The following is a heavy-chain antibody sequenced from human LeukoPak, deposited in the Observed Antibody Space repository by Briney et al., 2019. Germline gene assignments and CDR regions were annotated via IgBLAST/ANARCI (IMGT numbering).Heavy chain of an antibody. Sequence: ASETLSLTCTVSGGSISSGSYYWSWIRQPAGKGLEWIGRIYTSGSTNYNPSLKSRVTISVDTSKNQFSLKLSSVTAADTAVYYCARLARIAVAGSDYWGQGTLVTVSS. CDR1: GGSISSGSYY. J-gene: IGHJ4*02. D-gene: IGHD6-19*01. CDR3: ARLARIAVAGSDY. CDR2: IYTSGST. V-gene: IGHV4-61*02.